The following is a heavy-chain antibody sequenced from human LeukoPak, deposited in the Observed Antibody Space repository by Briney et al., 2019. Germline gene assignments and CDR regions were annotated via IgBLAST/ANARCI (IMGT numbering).Heavy chain of an antibody. J-gene: IGHJ4*02. D-gene: IGHD5-18*01. V-gene: IGHV3-48*03. CDR3: ARDLHTAMVH. CDR2: ISSSGSTI. CDR1: GFTFSSYE. Sequence: GGSLRLSWAASGFTFSSYEMNWVRQAPGKGLEWVSYISSSGSTIYYADSVKGRFTISRDNAKNSLYLQMNSLRAEDTAVYYCARDLHTAMVHWGQGTLVTVSS.